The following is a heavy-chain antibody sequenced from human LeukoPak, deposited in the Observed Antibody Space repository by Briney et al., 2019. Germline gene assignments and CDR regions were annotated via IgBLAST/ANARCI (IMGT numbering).Heavy chain of an antibody. D-gene: IGHD2-15*01. J-gene: IGHJ4*02. CDR3: ARGVRLVVAATPYYFDY. V-gene: IGHV1-69*05. CDR1: GGTFSSYA. Sequence: SVKVSCKASGGTFSSYAISWVRQAPGQGLEWMGGIIPIFGTATYAQKFQGRVTITTDESTSTAYMELSSLRSEDTAVYYCARGVRLVVAATPYYFDYWGQGTLVTVSS. CDR2: IIPIFGTA.